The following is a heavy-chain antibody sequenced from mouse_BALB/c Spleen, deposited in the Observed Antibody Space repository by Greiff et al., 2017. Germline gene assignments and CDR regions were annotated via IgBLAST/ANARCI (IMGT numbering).Heavy chain of an antibody. J-gene: IGHJ3*01. V-gene: IGHV1-7*01. Sequence: QVHVKQSGAELAKPGASVKMSCKASGYTFTSYWMHWVKQRPGQGLEWIGYINPSTGYTEYNQKFKDKATLTADKSSSTAYMQLSSLTSEDSAVYYCARKGTGGFAYWGQGTLVTVSA. CDR2: INPSTGYT. D-gene: IGHD4-1*01. CDR3: ARKGTGGFAY. CDR1: GYTFTSYW.